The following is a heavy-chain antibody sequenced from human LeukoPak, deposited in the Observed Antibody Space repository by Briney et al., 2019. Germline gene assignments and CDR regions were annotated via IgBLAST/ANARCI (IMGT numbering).Heavy chain of an antibody. J-gene: IGHJ4*02. CDR1: GFTFSSYA. Sequence: GGSLRLSCAASGFTFSSYAMSWVRQAPGKGLEWVSAISGSGGSTYYADSVKGRFTISRDNSKNTLYLLMNSLRAEDTAVYYCARASNYYYGSGSYYFDYWGQGTLVTVSS. D-gene: IGHD3-10*01. V-gene: IGHV3-23*01. CDR2: ISGSGGST. CDR3: ARASNYYYGSGSYYFDY.